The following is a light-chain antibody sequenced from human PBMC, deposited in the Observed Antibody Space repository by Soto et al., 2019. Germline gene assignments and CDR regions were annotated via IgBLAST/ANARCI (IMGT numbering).Light chain of an antibody. V-gene: IGKV1-9*01. CDR1: QGISSY. J-gene: IGKJ1*01. Sequence: DIQLTQSPSFLSASVGDRVTITCRASQGISSYLAWYQQQPGKAPKLLIYAASTLQSGVPSRFSGSRSGTEFTLTIISLQPEDFSTYYCQQLNRYPPTFGQGTKVEIK. CDR3: QQLNRYPPT. CDR2: AAS.